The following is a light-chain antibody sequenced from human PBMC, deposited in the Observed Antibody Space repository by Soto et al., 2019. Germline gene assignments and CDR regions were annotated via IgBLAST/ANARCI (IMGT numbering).Light chain of an antibody. Sequence: DIQMTQSPSSLSASVGDRVTITCQASHGIKKYLNWYQEKPGKAPKLLIFDASNLQTGVPSRFSGSGSGTHFTFTISSLQPEDIATYYCQRYDSVPPTFGQGTRLDIK. CDR1: HGIKKY. CDR3: QRYDSVPPT. J-gene: IGKJ5*01. V-gene: IGKV1-33*01. CDR2: DAS.